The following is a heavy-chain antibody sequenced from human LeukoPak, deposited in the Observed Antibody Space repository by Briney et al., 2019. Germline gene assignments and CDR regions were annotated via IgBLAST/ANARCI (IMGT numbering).Heavy chain of an antibody. V-gene: IGHV4-34*01. CDR2: INHSGST. Sequence: PSETLSLTCAVYGGSFSGYYWSWIRQPPGKGLEWIGEINHSGSTNYNPSLKSRVTISVDTSNNQFSLKLSPVTAADTAVYYCARVPGAVRNSGYFDYWGQGTLVTVSS. CDR3: ARVPGAVRNSGYFDY. CDR1: GGSFSGYY. J-gene: IGHJ4*02. D-gene: IGHD4-23*01.